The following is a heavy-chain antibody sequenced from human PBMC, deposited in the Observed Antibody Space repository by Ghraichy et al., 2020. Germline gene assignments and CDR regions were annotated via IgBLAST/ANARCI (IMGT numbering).Heavy chain of an antibody. Sequence: LSLTCAASGFTFSSYAMSWVRQAPGKGLEWVSAISGSGGSTYYADSVKGRVTISRDNSKNTLYLQMNSLRAEDTAVYYGAKDPEVPALLSYNWFDPWGQGTPVTVSS. J-gene: IGHJ5*02. CDR2: ISGSGGST. CDR3: AKDPEVPALLSYNWFDP. CDR1: GFTFSSYA. D-gene: IGHD2-2*01. V-gene: IGHV3-23*01.